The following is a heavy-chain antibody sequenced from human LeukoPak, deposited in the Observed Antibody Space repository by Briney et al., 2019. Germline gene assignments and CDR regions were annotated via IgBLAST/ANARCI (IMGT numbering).Heavy chain of an antibody. J-gene: IGHJ4*02. CDR1: EFTFSSYA. V-gene: IGHV3-23*01. CDR3: ARSGKIYFDWLLDY. D-gene: IGHD3-9*01. Sequence: GGSLRLSCAASEFTFSSYAMSWVRQAPGKGLEWVSAISGSGGRTYYAESVKGRFTISRDNNENTLYLQMNSLRAEDTAVYYCARSGKIYFDWLLDYWGQGTLVTVSS. CDR2: ISGSGGRT.